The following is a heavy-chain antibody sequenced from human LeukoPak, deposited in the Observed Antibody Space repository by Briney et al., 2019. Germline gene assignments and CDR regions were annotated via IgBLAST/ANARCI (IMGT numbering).Heavy chain of an antibody. CDR1: GGSISSYY. CDR3: AGGWYYYYYMDV. CDR2: IYYSGST. J-gene: IGHJ6*03. V-gene: IGHV4-59*01. D-gene: IGHD2-15*01. Sequence: SETLSLTCTVSGGSISSYYWSWIRQPPGKGLEWIGYIYYSGSTNYNPSLKSRVTISVDTSKNQFSLKLSSVTAADTAVYYCAGGWYYYYYMDVWGKGTTVTVSS.